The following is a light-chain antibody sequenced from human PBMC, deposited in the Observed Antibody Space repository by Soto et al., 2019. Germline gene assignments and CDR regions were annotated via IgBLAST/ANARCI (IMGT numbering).Light chain of an antibody. CDR2: DAS. V-gene: IGKV1D-13*01. J-gene: IGKJ5*01. CDR1: QGISSA. Sequence: IQLNQSPSSLSAYVGDRVTITCRASQGISSALAWYQQKPGKAPKLLIYDASSLESGVPSRFSGSGSGTDFILTISSLQPEDFATYYCQQFNNYPPTFGQGTRLEIK. CDR3: QQFNNYPPT.